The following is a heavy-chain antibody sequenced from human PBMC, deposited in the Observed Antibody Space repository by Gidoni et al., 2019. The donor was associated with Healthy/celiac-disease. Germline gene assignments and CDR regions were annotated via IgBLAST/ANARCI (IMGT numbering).Heavy chain of an antibody. J-gene: IGHJ3*02. D-gene: IGHD3-22*01. CDR3: AYSRRDSSGYYAFDI. CDR1: GFTFSSYS. V-gene: IGHV3-21*01. CDR2: ISSSSSYI. Sequence: EVQLVESGGGLVKPGGSLRLSRAASGFTFSSYSMNWVRQAPGKGLELVSSISSSSSYIYYADSVKGRFTISRDNAKNSLYLQMNSLRAEDTAVYYCAYSRRDSSGYYAFDIWGQGTMVTVSS.